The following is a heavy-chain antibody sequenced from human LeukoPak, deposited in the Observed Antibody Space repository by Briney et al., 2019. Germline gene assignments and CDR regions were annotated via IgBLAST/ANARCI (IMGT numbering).Heavy chain of an antibody. V-gene: IGHV4-61*02. CDR3: AIDLENDYSGNSPPQWDYYYMDV. Sequence: SQTLSLTCTVSGGSISSGSYYWSWIRQPAGKGLEWIGRIYTSGSPNYNPSLKSRVTISVDTSKNQFCLKLSSVTAADTAVYYCAIDLENDYSGNSPPQWDYYYMDVWGKGTTVTVSS. CDR1: GGSISSGSYY. D-gene: IGHD4-23*01. CDR2: IYTSGSP. J-gene: IGHJ6*03.